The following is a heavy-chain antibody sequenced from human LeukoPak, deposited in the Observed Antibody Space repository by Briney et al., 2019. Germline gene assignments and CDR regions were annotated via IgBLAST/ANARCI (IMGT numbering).Heavy chain of an antibody. CDR1: GFTFSYYS. V-gene: IGHV3-48*04. D-gene: IGHD1/OR15-1a*01. CDR3: ARDGFNLSWNINWFDT. CDR2: ISSSSGTI. J-gene: IGHJ5*02. Sequence: GGSLRLSCAASGFTFSYYSMNWVRQAPGKGREWVAYISSSSGTIYYADSVKGRFTISRDNAENSLSMHMNSLRAEDTAMYYCARDGFNLSWNINWFDTWGQGTLVTVSS.